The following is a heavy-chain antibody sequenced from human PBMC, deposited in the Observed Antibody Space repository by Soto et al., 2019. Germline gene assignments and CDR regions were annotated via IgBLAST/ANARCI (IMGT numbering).Heavy chain of an antibody. CDR2: INTYNANT. V-gene: IGHV1-18*01. Sequence: ASVKVSCTASGYSFSSFGLSWVRQAPGQGLEWMGWINTYNANTYYAQNLQGRVTMTTDTSTSTAYMELRSLRSDDTAVYYCARDARGRYNYGDTDYWGQGTLVTVSS. J-gene: IGHJ4*02. CDR1: GYSFSSFG. D-gene: IGHD5-18*01. CDR3: ARDARGRYNYGDTDY.